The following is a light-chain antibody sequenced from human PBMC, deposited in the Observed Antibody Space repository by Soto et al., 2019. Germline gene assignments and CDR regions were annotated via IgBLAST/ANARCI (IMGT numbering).Light chain of an antibody. Sequence: AIQLTQSPSSLSASVGDRVTITCRASQGISSDLAWYQQKPGKAPKLLIYAASTLQSAVPSRFSGSGSGTDFTLTISSLQPEDFATYYCLQDYNCPRTFGQGTKVDIK. CDR1: QGISSD. V-gene: IGKV1-6*01. CDR2: AAS. J-gene: IGKJ1*01. CDR3: LQDYNCPRT.